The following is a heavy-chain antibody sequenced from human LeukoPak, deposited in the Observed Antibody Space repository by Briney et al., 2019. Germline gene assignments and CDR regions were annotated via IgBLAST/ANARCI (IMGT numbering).Heavy chain of an antibody. CDR2: IYYSGST. J-gene: IGHJ4*02. CDR1: GGSISSSGYY. Sequence: AETLSLTCTVSGGSISSSGYYWGWIRQPPGKGLEGIGSIYYSGSTYYNPSLKSRVTISVDTSKNQFSLQLSSVTAADTAVYSCATAEVASYYFDYWGPGTLVTVSS. CDR3: ATAEVASYYFDY. D-gene: IGHD5-12*01. V-gene: IGHV4-39*07.